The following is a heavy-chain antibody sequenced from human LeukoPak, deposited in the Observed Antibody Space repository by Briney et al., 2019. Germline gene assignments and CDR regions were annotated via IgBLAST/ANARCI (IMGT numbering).Heavy chain of an antibody. V-gene: IGHV3-33*06. CDR2: IWYDGSNK. D-gene: IGHD4-11*01. Sequence: GXXLRLSCAASGFTFSSYGMHWVRQAPGKGLEWVAVIWYDGSNKYYADSVKGRFTISRDNSKNTLYLQMNSLRAEDTAVYYCAKISDYSNFLDYWGQGTLVTVSS. CDR3: AKISDYSNFLDY. CDR1: GFTFSSYG. J-gene: IGHJ4*02.